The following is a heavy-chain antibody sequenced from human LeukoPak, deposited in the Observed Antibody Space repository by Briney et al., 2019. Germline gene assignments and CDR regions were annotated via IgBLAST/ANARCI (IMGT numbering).Heavy chain of an antibody. J-gene: IGHJ4*02. V-gene: IGHV3-33*01. D-gene: IGHD4-17*01. CDR1: GFTFSSYG. CDR3: ARDHAGGDYVGYFDY. Sequence: GRSLRLSCAASGFTFSSYGMHWVRQAPGKGLEWVAVIWYDGSNKYYADSVKGRFTIPRDNSKNTLYLQMNSLRAEDTAVYYCARDHAGGDYVGYFDYWGQGTLVTVSS. CDR2: IWYDGSNK.